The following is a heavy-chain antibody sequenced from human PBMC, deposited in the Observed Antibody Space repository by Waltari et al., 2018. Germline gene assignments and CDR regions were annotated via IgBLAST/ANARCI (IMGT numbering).Heavy chain of an antibody. CDR2: ISWNSGSI. Sequence: VQLVESGGGLVQPGRSLRLSCAASGFTFDDYAMHWVRQAPGKGLEWVSGISWNSGSIGYADSVKGRFTISRDNAKNSLYLQMNSLRAEETALYYCAKEGYSGWTFDYWGQGTLVTVSS. D-gene: IGHD6-19*01. J-gene: IGHJ4*02. V-gene: IGHV3-9*01. CDR3: AKEGYSGWTFDY. CDR1: GFTFDDYA.